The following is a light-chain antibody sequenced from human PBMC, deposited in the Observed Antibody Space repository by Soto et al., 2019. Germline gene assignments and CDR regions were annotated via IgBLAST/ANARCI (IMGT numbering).Light chain of an antibody. CDR2: GAS. V-gene: IGKV3-20*01. Sequence: EIVLTQSPGTQSLSPGERATLSCRASQSVSSSYLAWYQQKPGQAPRLLISGASSRATGIPDRFSGSGSGTDFTLTISRLEPEDFAVYYCQQYGGSPPFTFGPGTKVDIK. J-gene: IGKJ3*01. CDR1: QSVSSSY. CDR3: QQYGGSPPFT.